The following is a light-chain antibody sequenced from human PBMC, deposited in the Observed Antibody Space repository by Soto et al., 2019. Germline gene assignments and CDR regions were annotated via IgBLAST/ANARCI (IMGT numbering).Light chain of an antibody. Sequence: DIRLTQSPSFLSASVRDRVTITCRASQGIRSYLAWYQQKLGKAPKLLIYATSTLQSGVPSRFSGSGSGTEFNLTISSLQAEDFATYYCQQLNGYPFTFGPGTKVDIK. CDR2: ATS. V-gene: IGKV1-9*01. CDR1: QGIRSY. CDR3: QQLNGYPFT. J-gene: IGKJ3*01.